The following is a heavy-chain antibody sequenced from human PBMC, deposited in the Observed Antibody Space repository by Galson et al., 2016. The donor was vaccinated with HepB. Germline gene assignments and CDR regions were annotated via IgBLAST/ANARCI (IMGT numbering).Heavy chain of an antibody. CDR2: ISWNSRSI. Sequence: SLRLSCAASGFTFEDYALHWVRQTPGKGLEWVSGISWNSRSIGYADSVKGRFTVSRDNAQRSLYLQMNSLRTEDTALYFCAKSLRVLRPLNDWDQGSQVIVSA. CDR3: AKSLRVLRPLND. D-gene: IGHD3-3*01. CDR1: GFTFEDYA. J-gene: IGHJ4*02. V-gene: IGHV3-9*01.